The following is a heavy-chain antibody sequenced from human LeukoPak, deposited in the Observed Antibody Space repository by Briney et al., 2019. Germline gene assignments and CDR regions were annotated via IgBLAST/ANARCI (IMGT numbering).Heavy chain of an antibody. CDR2: INPNSGGT. V-gene: IGHV1-2*06. J-gene: IGHJ3*02. CDR1: GYTFTGYY. D-gene: IGHD3-22*01. CDR3: ARASGSYYYDSSGYYAFDI. Sequence: GASVKVSCKASGYTFTGYYMHWVRQAPGQGLEWMGRINPNSGGTNYAQKFQGRVTMTRDTSISTAYMELSRLRSDDTAVYYCARASGSYYYDSSGYYAFDIWGQGTMVTVSS.